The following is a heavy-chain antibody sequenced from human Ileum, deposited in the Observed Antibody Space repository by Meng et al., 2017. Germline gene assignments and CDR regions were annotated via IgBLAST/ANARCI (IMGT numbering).Heavy chain of an antibody. Sequence: QGQLVQYGAEGKKPGASVKVSCKASGYTFTSYGISWVRQAPGQGLEWMGWISAYNGNTNYAQKLQGRVTMTTDTSTSTAYMELRSLRSDDTAVYYCARKFCSSTSCYIDWFDPWGQGTLVTVSS. V-gene: IGHV1-18*01. CDR3: ARKFCSSTSCYIDWFDP. J-gene: IGHJ5*02. CDR2: ISAYNGNT. CDR1: GYTFTSYG. D-gene: IGHD2-2*02.